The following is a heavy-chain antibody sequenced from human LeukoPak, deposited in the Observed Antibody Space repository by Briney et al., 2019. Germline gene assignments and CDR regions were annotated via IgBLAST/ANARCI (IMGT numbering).Heavy chain of an antibody. D-gene: IGHD6-19*01. Sequence: GGSLRLSCVASGSTFDDYGMSWVSQALGKGLDWVSGINWNGGSTGYAGSVQGRFTISRDNAKNPLYLQMNSLRAEDTAFYFCTREVGSGWYTGSVYWGQGTLVTVSS. V-gene: IGHV3-20*04. CDR1: GSTFDDYG. CDR2: INWNGGST. J-gene: IGHJ4*02. CDR3: TREVGSGWYTGSVY.